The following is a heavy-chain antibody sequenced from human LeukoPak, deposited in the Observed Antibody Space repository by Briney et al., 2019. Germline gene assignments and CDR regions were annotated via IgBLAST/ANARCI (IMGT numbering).Heavy chain of an antibody. CDR1: GSTFSTDA. J-gene: IGHJ6*03. Sequence: GGSLRLSCAASGSTFSTDAMHWVRQAPGKGLEWVAVISDDGSKIYYADSVKGRFTISRDNSKNILYLQMNSLRAEDTAVYYCAKDRCSNGIGCLYYYMDVWGKGTMVTISS. D-gene: IGHD2-8*01. V-gene: IGHV3-30*04. CDR3: AKDRCSNGIGCLYYYMDV. CDR2: ISDDGSKI.